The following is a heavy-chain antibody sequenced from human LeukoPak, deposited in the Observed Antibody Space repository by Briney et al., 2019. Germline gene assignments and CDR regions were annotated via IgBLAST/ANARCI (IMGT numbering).Heavy chain of an antibody. D-gene: IGHD5-18*01. V-gene: IGHV4-4*02. Sequence: SETLSLTCAVSGGSISSSNWWSWVRQPPGKGLEWIGEIYHSGSTNYNPSLKSRVTISVDKSKNQFSLKLSSVTAADTAVYYCARDLEPTSMGSWPPDGVWGVYGMDVWGQGTTVTVSS. CDR2: IYHSGST. J-gene: IGHJ6*02. CDR3: ARDLEPTSMGSWPPDGVWGVYGMDV. CDR1: GGSISSSNW.